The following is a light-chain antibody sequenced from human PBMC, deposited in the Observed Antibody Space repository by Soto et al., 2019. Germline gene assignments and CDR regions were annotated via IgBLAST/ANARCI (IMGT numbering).Light chain of an antibody. Sequence: QSVLTQPPSASGSLGQSVTISCTGTSSDVGGYNYVSWYQQHPGKAPKVMIYEVNKRPSGVPDRFSGSKSGNTASLTVSGLQAEDEADYYCSSYAGSNNWVFGGGTKVTV. CDR1: SSDVGGYNY. CDR3: SSYAGSNNWV. CDR2: EVN. J-gene: IGLJ3*02. V-gene: IGLV2-8*01.